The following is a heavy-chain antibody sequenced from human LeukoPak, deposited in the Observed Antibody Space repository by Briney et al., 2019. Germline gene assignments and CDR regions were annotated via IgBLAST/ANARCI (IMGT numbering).Heavy chain of an antibody. J-gene: IGHJ5*02. Sequence: GGSLRLSCAASGFTFSSYSMNWVRQAPGKGLEWVSSISSSSSYIYYADSVKGRFTISRDNAKNSLYLQMNSLRAEDTAVYYCARDSVVVVAATPYWFDPWGQGTLVTVSS. CDR2: ISSSSSYI. CDR3: ARDSVVVVAATPYWFDP. D-gene: IGHD2-15*01. CDR1: GFTFSSYS. V-gene: IGHV3-21*01.